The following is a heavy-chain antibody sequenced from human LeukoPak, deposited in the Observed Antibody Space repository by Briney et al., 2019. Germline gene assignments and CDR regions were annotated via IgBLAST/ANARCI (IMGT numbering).Heavy chain of an antibody. V-gene: IGHV3-66*02. CDR3: ARAPLTTVTTVDI. CDR1: GFTFSSYA. Sequence: PGGSLRLSXAASGFTFSSYAMSWVRQAPGKGLEWVSVIYSASSTYYADSVKGRFTISRDNSKNTLYLQMNSLRAEDTAVYYCARAPLTTVTTVDIWGQGTMVTVSS. D-gene: IGHD4-17*01. J-gene: IGHJ3*02. CDR2: IYSASST.